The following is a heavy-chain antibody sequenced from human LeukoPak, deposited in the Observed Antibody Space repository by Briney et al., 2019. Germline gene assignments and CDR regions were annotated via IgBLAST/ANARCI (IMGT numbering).Heavy chain of an antibody. D-gene: IGHD3-10*01. V-gene: IGHV4-59*11. CDR1: GYSISSHY. J-gene: IGHJ3*02. CDR2: IYYSGST. CDR3: ARVGGYGSGSYEAFDI. Sequence: SETLSLTCTVSGYSISSHYWSWIRQPPGTGLEWIGYIYYSGSTNYNPSLKSRVTISIDTSKIQFSLRLSSVTAADTAVYYCARVGGYGSGSYEAFDIWGQGTMVTVSS.